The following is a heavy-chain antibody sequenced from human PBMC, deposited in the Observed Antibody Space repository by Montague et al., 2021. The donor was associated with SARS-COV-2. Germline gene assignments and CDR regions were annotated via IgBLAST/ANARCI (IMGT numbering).Heavy chain of an antibody. CDR3: ARRGSSVWGFTVSAELDY. D-gene: IGHD3-16*01. CDR2: INQSGRT. Sequence: SETLSLTCAVYGGSFSGYYWSWIRQPPEKGLEWMGEINQSGRTNNNPSLKRRVIISVDTSKNQYSLKLSSVTAADTAVYYCARRGSSVWGFTVSAELDYWGQGTLVIVSS. V-gene: IGHV4-34*01. J-gene: IGHJ4*02. CDR1: GGSFSGYY.